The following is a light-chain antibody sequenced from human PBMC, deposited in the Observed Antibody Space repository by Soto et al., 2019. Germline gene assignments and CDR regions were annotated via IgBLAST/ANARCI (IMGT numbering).Light chain of an antibody. CDR2: GAS. J-gene: IGKJ5*01. Sequence: EIVLTQSPATLSLSPGERATLSCRASQSVSSSYVAWYQQKPGQAPRLLIYGASSRATGIPDRFSGSGFGTDFTLTISRLEPEDFALYYCQHYAGGSRITFGQGTRLEIK. CDR1: QSVSSSY. CDR3: QHYAGGSRIT. V-gene: IGKV3-20*01.